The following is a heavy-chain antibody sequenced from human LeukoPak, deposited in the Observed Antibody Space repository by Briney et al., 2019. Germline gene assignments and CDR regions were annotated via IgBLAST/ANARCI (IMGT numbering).Heavy chain of an antibody. Sequence: SETLSLTCTVSGDSINYASYWGRIRQTPGKGLEWIGSIHRGGTTYFNPSLKSRVTMSIDLSKNQFSLKLTSVAAADSAMYYCAKSIAVAGTWIDNWGQGTLVLVSS. CDR2: IHRGGTT. D-gene: IGHD6-19*01. CDR3: AKSIAVAGTWIDN. CDR1: GDSINYASY. J-gene: IGHJ4*02. V-gene: IGHV4-38-2*02.